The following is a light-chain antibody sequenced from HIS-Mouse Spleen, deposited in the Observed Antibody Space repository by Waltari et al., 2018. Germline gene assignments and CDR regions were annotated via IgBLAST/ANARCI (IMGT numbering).Light chain of an antibody. CDR2: EDS. CDR1: ALPKKY. J-gene: IGLJ2*01. CDR3: YSTDSSGNHRV. Sequence: SYELTQPPSVSVSPGQTARITCSGDALPKKYAYWYQQKSGQAPVLVIYEDSKRPSGIPEGFSGSSSGTMATLTISGAQVEDEADYYCYSTDSSGNHRVFGGGTNLTVL. V-gene: IGLV3-10*01.